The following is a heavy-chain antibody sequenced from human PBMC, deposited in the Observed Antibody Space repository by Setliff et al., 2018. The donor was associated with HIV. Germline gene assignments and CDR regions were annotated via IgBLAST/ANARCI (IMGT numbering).Heavy chain of an antibody. Sequence: TLSLTCTVSGDSISSYYWSWIRQPPGKGLEWIGYIYYSGSTNYNPSLKSRVTISLDMSKNQFSLRLSSVTAADTAVYYCARDSGYSFGFNYFDYWGQGTLVTVSS. CDR3: ARDSGYSFGFNYFDY. J-gene: IGHJ4*02. CDR2: IYYSGST. D-gene: IGHD5-18*01. V-gene: IGHV4-59*01. CDR1: GDSISSYY.